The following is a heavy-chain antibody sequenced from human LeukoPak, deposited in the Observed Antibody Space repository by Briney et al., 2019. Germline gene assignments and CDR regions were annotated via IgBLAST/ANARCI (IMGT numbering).Heavy chain of an antibody. CDR1: GFTFSSYW. V-gene: IGHV3-7*02. J-gene: IGHJ4*02. CDR3: AKCGSGSNFDY. CDR2: LNQDGSEK. D-gene: IGHD3-10*01. Sequence: GGSLRLSCAASGFTFSSYWMSWVRQTPGKGLERVAHLNQDGSEKYYVDSVKGRFTISRENAKNSLYLQMNSLRAEDTAVYYCAKCGSGSNFDYWGQGILVTVSS.